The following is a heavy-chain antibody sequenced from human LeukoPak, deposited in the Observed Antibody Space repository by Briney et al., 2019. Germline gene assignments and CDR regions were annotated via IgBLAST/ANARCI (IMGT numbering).Heavy chain of an antibody. J-gene: IGHJ4*02. CDR3: SRGSGISFGGIDY. D-gene: IGHD3-16*01. Sequence: ASVKVSCKASGYTFTGYYLHWVRQAPGQGLEWKGWIHPKSGDTHYAQKFLGRVTLTRDTSTTIVYMELKWLTSDDTAVYYCSRGSGISFGGIDYWGQGTLVTVSS. CDR1: GYTFTGYY. V-gene: IGHV1-2*02. CDR2: IHPKSGDT.